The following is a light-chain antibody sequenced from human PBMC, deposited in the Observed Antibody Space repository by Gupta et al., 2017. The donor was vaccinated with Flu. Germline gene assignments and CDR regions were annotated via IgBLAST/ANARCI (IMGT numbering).Light chain of an antibody. CDR3: HESYNSPPACT. CDR1: KNINGA. Sequence: QMTQSPASLSASVGDTVSITCRAGKNINGALNWFQQKAGEPPELFISGTSRLRSGVPSRFSGSSSGTEFTLTINSRQPEDSATYYYHESYNSPPACTFGQGTKVEIK. CDR2: GTS. J-gene: IGKJ2*02. V-gene: IGKV1-39*01.